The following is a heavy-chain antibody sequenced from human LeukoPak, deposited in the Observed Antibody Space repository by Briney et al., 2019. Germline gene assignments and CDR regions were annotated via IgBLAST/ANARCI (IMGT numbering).Heavy chain of an antibody. J-gene: IGHJ3*02. V-gene: IGHV3-30*18. CDR2: ISYDGSNK. CDR1: GFTFSSYG. D-gene: IGHD5-12*01. Sequence: GGSLRLSCAASGFTFSSYGMHRVRQAPGKGLEWVAVISYDGSNKYYADSVKGRFTISRDNSKNTLYLQMNSLRAEDTAVYYCAKALGYSGYSASDAFDIWGQGTMVTVSS. CDR3: AKALGYSGYSASDAFDI.